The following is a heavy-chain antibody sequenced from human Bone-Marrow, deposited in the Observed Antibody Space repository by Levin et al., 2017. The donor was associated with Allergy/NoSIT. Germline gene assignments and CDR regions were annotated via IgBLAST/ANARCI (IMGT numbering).Heavy chain of an antibody. V-gene: IGHV3-15*01. Sequence: GGSLRLSCAASGFSLSIRYMSWVRQAPGKGLEWVGRIKSKADGGTTDYAAPVKGTFTISRDDSKNTLYLQMNSLKIEDTAVYYCTTRYGFWGQGTLVIVSS. J-gene: IGHJ4*02. CDR1: GFSLSIRY. CDR2: IKSKADGGTT. D-gene: IGHD2-15*01. CDR3: TTRYGF.